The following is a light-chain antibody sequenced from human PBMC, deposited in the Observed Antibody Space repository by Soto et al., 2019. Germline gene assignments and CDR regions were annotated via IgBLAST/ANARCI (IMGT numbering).Light chain of an antibody. Sequence: QSVLTQPPSVSATPGQKVTISCSGSSSNIGNNYVSWYQQFPGAAPKLLIYDNYWRPSGIPDRFSASKSGTSATLGITGLQTGDEADYYCATWVSSLSAVVVGGGTKVTVL. CDR3: ATWVSSLSAVV. V-gene: IGLV1-51*01. CDR1: SSNIGNNY. J-gene: IGLJ2*01. CDR2: DNY.